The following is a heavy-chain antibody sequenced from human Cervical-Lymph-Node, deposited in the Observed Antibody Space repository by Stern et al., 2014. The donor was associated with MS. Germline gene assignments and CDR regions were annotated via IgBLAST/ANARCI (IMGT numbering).Heavy chain of an antibody. CDR2: RWYDGSNR. CDR3: AREGGNTAEYFQH. J-gene: IGHJ1*01. CDR1: GFTFSSSG. D-gene: IGHD4-23*01. Sequence: VHLEESGGGVVQPGRSLRLACAASGFTFSSSGMHWVRQAPGKGPGWLAIRWYDGSNRYYADSVKGRFTISRDNSKNTLYLQMNSLRAEDTAVYYCAREGGNTAEYFQHWGQGTLVTVSS. V-gene: IGHV3-33*01.